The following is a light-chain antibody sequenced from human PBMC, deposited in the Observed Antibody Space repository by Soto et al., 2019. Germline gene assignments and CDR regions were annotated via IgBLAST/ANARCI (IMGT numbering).Light chain of an antibody. CDR2: AAS. CDR3: QKYNSALWT. J-gene: IGKJ1*01. V-gene: IGKV1-27*01. Sequence: DIQMTQSPSSVSASVGDRVTITCRASQGISNYLGWYQQKPGEVPKLLIYAASTLQSGVPSRFSGSGSGTDFTLTISSLQPEDVATYYCQKYNSALWTFGQGTKVDLK. CDR1: QGISNY.